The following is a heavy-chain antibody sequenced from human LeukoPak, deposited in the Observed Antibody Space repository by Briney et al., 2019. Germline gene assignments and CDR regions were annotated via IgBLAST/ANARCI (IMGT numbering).Heavy chain of an antibody. Sequence: PGGSLRLSCVASGFTFSRSWMGWVRQAPGKGLEWVANIKGDGSETHYVDSAKGRFTISRDNAKNYLYLQIDRVRVEDTAIYYCAKSLDYWGQGALLTVSS. CDR2: IKGDGSET. V-gene: IGHV3-7*01. CDR1: GFTFSRSW. CDR3: AKSLDY. J-gene: IGHJ4*02.